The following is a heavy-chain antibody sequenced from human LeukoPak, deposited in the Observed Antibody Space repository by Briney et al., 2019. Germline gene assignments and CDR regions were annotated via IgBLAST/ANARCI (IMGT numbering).Heavy chain of an antibody. CDR3: ARHSRSGSGGYENAFAI. V-gene: IGHV4-39*01. D-gene: IGHD5-12*01. J-gene: IGHJ3*02. CDR2: IYSGGST. CDR1: GGSISSSSYY. Sequence: PSETLSLTCTVSGGSISSSSYYWDRIRQSPGKGLEWIGNIYSGGSTYYTPSLKSRVTTSVDTSKNQFSLKLSSVTAADTAIYFCARHSRSGSGGYENAFAIWGQGTMVTVSS.